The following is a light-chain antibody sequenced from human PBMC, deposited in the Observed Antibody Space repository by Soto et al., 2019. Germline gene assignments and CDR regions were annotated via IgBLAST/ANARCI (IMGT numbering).Light chain of an antibody. Sequence: ELVLTQSPGTLSLSPGERATLSCRASQSVSSSYSAWYQQKPGQAPRLPIYGASSRATAIPATFSGRWSGTDFSRTISRLEPDDLAVYYCQQYGRCFTVRQGTKVEIK. V-gene: IGKV3-20*01. CDR1: QSVSSSY. J-gene: IGKJ1*01. CDR3: QQYGRCFT. CDR2: GAS.